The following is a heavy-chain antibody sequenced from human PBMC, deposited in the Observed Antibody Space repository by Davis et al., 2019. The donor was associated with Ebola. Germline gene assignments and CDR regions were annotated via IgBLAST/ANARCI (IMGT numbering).Heavy chain of an antibody. D-gene: IGHD2-2*01. CDR1: GFTFGDYA. J-gene: IGHJ5*02. V-gene: IGHV3-7*01. CDR3: ARDGGYCSSTSCSNWFDP. Sequence: GESLKISCPASGFTFGDYAMSWVRQAPGKGLEWVANIKQDGSEKYYADSVKGRFTISRDNSKNTLYLQMNSLRAEDTAVYYCARDGGYCSSTSCSNWFDPWGQGTLVTVSS. CDR2: IKQDGSEK.